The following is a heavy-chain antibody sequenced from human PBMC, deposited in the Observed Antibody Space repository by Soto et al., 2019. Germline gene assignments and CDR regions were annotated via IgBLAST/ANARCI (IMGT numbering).Heavy chain of an antibody. CDR3: TAGIIVATIGGDGMDV. V-gene: IGHV3-15*07. CDR2: IKSKTDGGTT. J-gene: IGHJ6*02. D-gene: IGHD5-12*01. Sequence: GGSLRLSCAASGFTFSNAWMNWVRQAPGKGLEWVGRIKSKTDGGTTYYAAPVKGRFTISRVDSKNTLYLQMNSLKTVDHSVFYCTAGIIVATIGGDGMDVWGQGTTVTVSS. CDR1: GFTFSNAW.